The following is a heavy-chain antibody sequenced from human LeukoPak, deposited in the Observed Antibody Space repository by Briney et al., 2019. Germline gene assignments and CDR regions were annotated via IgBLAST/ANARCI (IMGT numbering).Heavy chain of an antibody. D-gene: IGHD3-22*01. CDR2: INPSGGST. Sequence: GASVKVSCKASRYTFTSYYMHWVRQAPGQGLEWMGIINPSGGSTSYAQKFQGRVTMTRDTSTSTVYMELSSLRSEDTAVYYCARAPNYYDSKDPAFDYWGQGTLVTVSS. CDR3: ARAPNYYDSKDPAFDY. J-gene: IGHJ4*02. CDR1: RYTFTSYY. V-gene: IGHV1-46*01.